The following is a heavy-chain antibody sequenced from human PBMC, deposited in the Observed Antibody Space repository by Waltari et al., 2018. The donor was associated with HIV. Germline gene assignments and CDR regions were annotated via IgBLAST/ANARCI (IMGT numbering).Heavy chain of an antibody. Sequence: EVQLVESGGGLVQPGRSLRLSCAASGFTFDDYAMHWVRQVPGKGLEWVSGITWNSGRTGYADSVKGRFIISRDNAKNALYLQMNSLRVEDTALYYCAKSDIDYGMDVWGQGTTVTVSS. V-gene: IGHV3-9*01. D-gene: IGHD2-15*01. CDR3: AKSDIDYGMDV. J-gene: IGHJ6*02. CDR1: GFTFDDYA. CDR2: ITWNSGRT.